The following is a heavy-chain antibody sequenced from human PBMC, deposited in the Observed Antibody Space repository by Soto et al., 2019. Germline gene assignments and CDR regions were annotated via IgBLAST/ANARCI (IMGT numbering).Heavy chain of an antibody. CDR1: GFTFGASA. J-gene: IGHJ1*01. Sequence: GGSLRLSCAASGFTFGASALQWVRQASGKGLEWLGRIGSKGETYATAYAASVKGRFTISRDDSKNTAYLQMNSLESEDTAVFHFAKGADYFHSNGNNLEYFQYWGQGTLVTVSS. V-gene: IGHV3-73*01. CDR3: AKGADYFHSNGNNLEYFQY. D-gene: IGHD3-22*01. CDR2: IGSKGETYAT.